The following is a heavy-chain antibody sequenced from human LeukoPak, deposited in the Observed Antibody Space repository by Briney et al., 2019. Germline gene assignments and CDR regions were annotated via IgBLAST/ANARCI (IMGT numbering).Heavy chain of an antibody. D-gene: IGHD2-2*01. CDR3: ASSCSSTSCYHKYNWFDP. CDR1: GFTFSSYS. Sequence: GGSLRLSCAASGFTFSSYSMNWVRQAPGKGLEWVSSISSSSSYIYYADSVKGRFTISRDNAKNSLYLQMNSLRAEDTAVYYCASSCSSTSCYHKYNWFDPWGQGTLVTVSS. V-gene: IGHV3-21*01. CDR2: ISSSSSYI. J-gene: IGHJ5*02.